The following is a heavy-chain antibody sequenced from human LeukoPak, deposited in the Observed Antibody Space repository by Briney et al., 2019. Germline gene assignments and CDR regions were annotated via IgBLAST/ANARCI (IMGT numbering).Heavy chain of an antibody. CDR1: GYTFTSYG. V-gene: IGHV1-18*01. CDR2: ISAYNGNT. CDR3: ARDFVDTVMVVDY. D-gene: IGHD5-18*01. Sequence: ASVKVSCKASGYTFTSYGISWVRQAPGQGLEWMGWISAYNGNTYYAQKFQDRVTMTTDTPTSTAYMELRSLRSDDTAVYFCARDFVDTVMVVDYWGQGTLVTVSS. J-gene: IGHJ4*02.